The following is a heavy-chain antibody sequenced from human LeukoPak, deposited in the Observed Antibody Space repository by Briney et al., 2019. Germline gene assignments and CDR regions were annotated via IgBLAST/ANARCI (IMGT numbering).Heavy chain of an antibody. J-gene: IGHJ3*02. V-gene: IGHV3-30*04. CDR2: ISYDGSNK. Sequence: GGSLRLSCAASGFTFSSYAMHWVRQAPGKGLEWVAVISYDGSNKYYADSVKGRFTISRDNSKNTLHLQMNSLRAEDTTVYYCARDRIAVAGTRYAFDIWGQGTMVTVSS. CDR1: GFTFSSYA. D-gene: IGHD6-19*01. CDR3: ARDRIAVAGTRYAFDI.